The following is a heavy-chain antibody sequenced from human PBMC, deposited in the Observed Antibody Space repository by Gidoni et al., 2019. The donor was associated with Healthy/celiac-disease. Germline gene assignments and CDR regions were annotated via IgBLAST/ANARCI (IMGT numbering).Heavy chain of an antibody. D-gene: IGHD4-17*01. Sequence: QVQLVQSGAEVKTTGSSVQDSGKVSGGTFSSDAISWLRQAPGQKLEWMGGINAVFATANYDQKYQGRVTITADKSTSTAYMRLSSLGSEDTAVYYGARGGNGVYGDYYPWGQGTLVTVSS. V-gene: IGHV1-69*06. CDR1: GGTFSSDA. CDR3: ARGGNGVYGDYYP. J-gene: IGHJ5*02. CDR2: INAVFATA.